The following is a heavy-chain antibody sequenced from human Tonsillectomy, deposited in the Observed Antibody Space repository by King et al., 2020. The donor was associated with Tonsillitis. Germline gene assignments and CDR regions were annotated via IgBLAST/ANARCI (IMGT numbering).Heavy chain of an antibody. J-gene: IGHJ4*02. CDR3: AKMADASGGYSIDY. Sequence: VQLVESGGGLVQPGGSLRHSCAASGFTFKNYAMTWVRQAPGEGLDWVSHISSGGTTYYADSVKGRFTISRDNSKNTLYLQMNNLRADDTAVYYCAKMADASGGYSIDYWGQGTLVTVSS. CDR1: GFTFKNYA. CDR2: ISSGGTT. D-gene: IGHD3-10*01. V-gene: IGHV3-23*04.